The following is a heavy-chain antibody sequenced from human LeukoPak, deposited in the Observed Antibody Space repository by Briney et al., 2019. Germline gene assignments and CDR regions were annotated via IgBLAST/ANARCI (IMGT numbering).Heavy chain of an antibody. Sequence: GRSLRLSCAASGFTFSSYAMHWVRQAPGKGLEWVAVISYDGSNKYYADSVKGRFTISRDNSKNTLYLQMNSLRAEDTAVYYCANRYGGYSYGWGQGTLATVSS. CDR2: ISYDGSNK. D-gene: IGHD5-18*01. CDR3: ANRYGGYSYG. CDR1: GFTFSSYA. J-gene: IGHJ4*02. V-gene: IGHV3-30-3*01.